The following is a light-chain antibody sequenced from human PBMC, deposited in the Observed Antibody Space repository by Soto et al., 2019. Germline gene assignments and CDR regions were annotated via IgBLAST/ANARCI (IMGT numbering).Light chain of an antibody. CDR3: CSYAGSPYV. CDR2: DVS. Sequence: SVLPQPRSLTGSPGQSVAISYTGTSSDVGGYNYVSWYQQHPGKAPKVMIYDVSKRPSGVPDRFSGSKSGNTASLTISGLQAEDEADYYCCSYAGSPYVFGTGTKVTVL. V-gene: IGLV2-11*01. CDR1: SSDVGGYNY. J-gene: IGLJ1*01.